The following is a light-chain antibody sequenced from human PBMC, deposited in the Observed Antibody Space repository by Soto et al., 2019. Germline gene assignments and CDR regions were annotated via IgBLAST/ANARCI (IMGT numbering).Light chain of an antibody. CDR2: DVS. J-gene: IGLJ1*01. V-gene: IGLV2-14*03. CDR3: SSYISTSSLNV. CDR1: SSDVGGYDY. Sequence: QSALTQAASVSGSPGQSITISCTGTSSDVGGYDYVSWYQQHPGKAPKLIIYDVSNRPSGVSNRFSGSKSGNTASLTISGLQAEDEADYYCSSYISTSSLNVFGTGTKLTVL.